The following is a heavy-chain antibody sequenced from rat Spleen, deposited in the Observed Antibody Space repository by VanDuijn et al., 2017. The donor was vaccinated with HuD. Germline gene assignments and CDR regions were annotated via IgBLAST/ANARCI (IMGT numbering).Heavy chain of an antibody. D-gene: IGHD4-3*01. V-gene: IGHV5-25*01. J-gene: IGHJ2*01. CDR1: GLTFSNYY. Sequence: EVQLVESGGGLVQPGRSMKLSCAASGLTFSNYYMAWVRQAPAKGLEWVASITTSGGHTYYRDSVKGRFTISRDNAKNTLYLQMDSLRSEDTATYDCATGDNSGSGDYWGQGAMVTVSS. CDR3: ATGDNSGSGDY. CDR2: ITTSGGHT.